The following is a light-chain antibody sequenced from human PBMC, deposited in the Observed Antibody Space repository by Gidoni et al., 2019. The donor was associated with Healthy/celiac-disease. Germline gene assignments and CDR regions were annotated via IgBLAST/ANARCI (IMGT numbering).Light chain of an antibody. CDR2: GKT. CDR3: NSRDSSGNHLHVV. V-gene: IGLV3-19*01. J-gene: IGLJ2*01. CDR1: SLRSYY. Sequence: SSELTQDTAVSVALGQKVRITCQGDSLRSYYESWYQQKTGQAPVLVIYGKTTRPSGIPDRFSGSSSGNTSSLTLPGAPADVVADYYFNSRDSSGNHLHVVFGGGTKLTVL.